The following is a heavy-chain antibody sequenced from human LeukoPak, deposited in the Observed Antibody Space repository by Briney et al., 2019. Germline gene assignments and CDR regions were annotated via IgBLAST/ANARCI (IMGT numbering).Heavy chain of an antibody. Sequence: GGSLRLSCAASGFTFSSYAMSWVRQAPGKGLEWVSAISGSGGRTYYADSVKGRFTISRDNSKNTLYLQMNSLRAEDTAVYYCAKMGVLMVYAPVFDYWGQGTLVTVSS. V-gene: IGHV3-23*01. CDR2: ISGSGGRT. J-gene: IGHJ4*02. CDR3: AKMGVLMVYAPVFDY. CDR1: GFTFSSYA. D-gene: IGHD2-8*01.